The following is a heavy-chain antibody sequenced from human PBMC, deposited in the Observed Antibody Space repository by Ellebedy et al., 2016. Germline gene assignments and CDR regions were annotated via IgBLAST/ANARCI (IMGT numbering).Heavy chain of an antibody. Sequence: GESLKISXAASGFTFKTYAMSWVRQAPGEGLEWVSTLSGSGPKTYYADSVQGRFTISRDNSKSTLYLQMNSLRAEDTAVYYCAKLETDGDYYFDLWGRGTLVTVSS. D-gene: IGHD2-21*01. CDR3: AKLETDGDYYFDL. CDR2: LSGSGPKT. V-gene: IGHV3-23*01. J-gene: IGHJ2*01. CDR1: GFTFKTYA.